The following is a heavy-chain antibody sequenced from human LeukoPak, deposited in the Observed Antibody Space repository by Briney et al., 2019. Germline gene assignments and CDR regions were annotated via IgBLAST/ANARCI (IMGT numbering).Heavy chain of an antibody. CDR1: GFTFSNYA. J-gene: IGHJ4*02. V-gene: IGHV3-30*04. D-gene: IGHD2-8*02. Sequence: GGSLRLSCAASGFTFSNYAMHWVRQAPGKGLEWVALILYDGSNKYYADSVKGRFTISRDNSKNTLYLQTNSLRAEDTAVYYCATGAPGGDYFDYWGQGTLVTVSS. CDR3: ATGAPGGDYFDY. CDR2: ILYDGSNK.